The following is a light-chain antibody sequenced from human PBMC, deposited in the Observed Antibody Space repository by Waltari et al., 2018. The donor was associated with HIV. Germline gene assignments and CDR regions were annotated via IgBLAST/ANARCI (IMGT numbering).Light chain of an antibody. Sequence: FILPQPHSVSGSPGKTVNISCTRSRGSIASNYVPCFQQRPGSAPINVIYQNNQRASGVADRFSGSIDRSSNSASLTISGLKTEDEADFFCQSYDTSNSHWVFGGGTKLTVL. J-gene: IGLJ3*02. CDR3: QSYDTSNSHWV. V-gene: IGLV6-57*03. CDR2: QNN. CDR1: RGSIASNY.